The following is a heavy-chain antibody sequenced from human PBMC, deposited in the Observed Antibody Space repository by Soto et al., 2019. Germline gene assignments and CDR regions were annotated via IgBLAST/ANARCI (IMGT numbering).Heavy chain of an antibody. J-gene: IGHJ3*02. CDR3: AKRPTSTGFGDPFDI. Sequence: LRLSCAASGFTFSTYAMSWVRQAPGKGLEWVSTISSSGGNTYYTDSVKGRFTISRDNSRNTLYLQMNSLRAEDTAIYYCAKRPTSTGFGDPFDIWGQGTMVTVSS. CDR1: GFTFSTYA. V-gene: IGHV3-23*01. CDR2: ISSSGGNT. D-gene: IGHD3-10*01.